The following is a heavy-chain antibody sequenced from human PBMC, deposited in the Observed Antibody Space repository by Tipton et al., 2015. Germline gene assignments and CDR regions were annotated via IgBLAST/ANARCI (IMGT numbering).Heavy chain of an antibody. CDR2: LSTDGRA. CDR3: AIHQRGPMVVRMVHGTQYHGSAMGI. V-gene: IGHV3-53*01. CDR1: GFPVRSTS. D-gene: IGHD4/OR15-4a*01. Sequence: SLRLSCAASGFPVRSTSMSWVRQAPGKGLEWVSILSTDGRANYADSVKGRFTTSRDNSNNTLYLQMNSLRDEDTAVYYCAIHQRGPMVVRMVHGTQYHGSAMGIWGQGTTVTVSS. J-gene: IGHJ6*02.